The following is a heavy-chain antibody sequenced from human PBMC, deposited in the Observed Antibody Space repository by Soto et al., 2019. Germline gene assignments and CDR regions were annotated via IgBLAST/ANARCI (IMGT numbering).Heavy chain of an antibody. J-gene: IGHJ5*02. CDR1: GFSFRTYA. CDR3: AKKDATGTTSWFDL. Sequence: EVQLLESGGGLVQPGGSLRLSCAASGFSFRTYAMSWVRQAPGKGLEWVSGISNSGADTYYADSVKGRFTVSRDNSKNTLFLQMNCLRGEDTAFNYCAKKDATGTTSWFDLWGQGTLVTVSS. D-gene: IGHD1-1*01. V-gene: IGHV3-23*01. CDR2: ISNSGADT.